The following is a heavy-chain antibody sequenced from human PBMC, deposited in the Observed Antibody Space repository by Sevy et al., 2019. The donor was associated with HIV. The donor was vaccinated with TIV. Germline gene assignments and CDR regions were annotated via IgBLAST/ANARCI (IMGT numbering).Heavy chain of an antibody. CDR3: ARESVTIFGVVIIRYFDY. CDR1: GFTFSSYW. CDR2: IKQDGSEK. Sequence: GGSLRLSCAASGFTFSSYWMSWVRQAPGKGLEWVANIKQDGSEKYYVDSVKGRFTTSRDNAKNSLYLQMKSLRAEDTAVYYCARESVTIFGVVIIRYFDYWGQGTLVTVSS. D-gene: IGHD3-3*01. V-gene: IGHV3-7*01. J-gene: IGHJ4*02.